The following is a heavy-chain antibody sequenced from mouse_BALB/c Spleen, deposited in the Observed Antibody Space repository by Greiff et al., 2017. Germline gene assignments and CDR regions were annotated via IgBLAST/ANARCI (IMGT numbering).Heavy chain of an antibody. D-gene: IGHD2-12*01. CDR1: GFTFSSYG. CDR3: ATHRSYDDALDY. J-gene: IGHJ4*01. V-gene: IGHV5-6*01. CDR2: ISSGGSYT. Sequence: EVKLVESGGDLVKPGGSLKLSCAASGFTFSSYGMSWVRQTPDKRLEWVATISSGGSYTYYPDSVKGRITISRDNAKNTLYLQMSSLKSEDTAMFYCATHRSYDDALDYWGQGTPVTVSS.